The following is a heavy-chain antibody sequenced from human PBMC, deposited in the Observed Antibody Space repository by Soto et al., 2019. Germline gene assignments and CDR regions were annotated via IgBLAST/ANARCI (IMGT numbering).Heavy chain of an antibody. CDR2: IYYSGST. CDR1: GGSISSSSYY. J-gene: IGHJ5*02. D-gene: IGHD3-3*02. V-gene: IGHV4-39*01. Sequence: QLQLQESGPGLVKPSETLSLTCTVSGGSISSSSYYWGWIRQPPGKGLEWIGSIYYSGSTYYNPSLKSRVTISVDTSKNQFSLKLSSVTAADTAVYYCARRTVGGSAFLEWLRNWFDPWGQGTLVTVSS. CDR3: ARRTVGGSAFLEWLRNWFDP.